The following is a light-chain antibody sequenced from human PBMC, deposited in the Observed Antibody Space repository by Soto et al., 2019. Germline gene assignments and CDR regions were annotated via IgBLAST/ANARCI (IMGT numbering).Light chain of an antibody. Sequence: QSVLTQPASVSGSPGQSITISCTGTSSDVGSYNLVSWYQQHPGKAPKLMIYEGSKRPSGVSNRFSGSKSGNTACLTISELQAEDEADYYCCSYAGKVFGTGTKVTVL. CDR2: EGS. V-gene: IGLV2-23*01. CDR3: CSYAGKV. J-gene: IGLJ1*01. CDR1: SSDVGSYNL.